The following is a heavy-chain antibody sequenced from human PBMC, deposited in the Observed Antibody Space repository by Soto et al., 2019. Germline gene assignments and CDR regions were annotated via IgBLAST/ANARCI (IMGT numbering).Heavy chain of an antibody. CDR3: ARDHPGTDYDDSGGHIRGYYFDH. CDR2: MYHSGST. D-gene: IGHD3-22*01. J-gene: IGHJ4*02. CDR1: GYSISDGYY. V-gene: IGHV4-38-2*02. Sequence: PSQSRSLTCALSGYSISDGYYWGWIRQPPGKGLEWIGSMYHSGSTYYNPSRKGRVIISVDASRNQFSLKLTSVTAADTAVYYCARDHPGTDYDDSGGHIRGYYFDHWGQGALVTVSS.